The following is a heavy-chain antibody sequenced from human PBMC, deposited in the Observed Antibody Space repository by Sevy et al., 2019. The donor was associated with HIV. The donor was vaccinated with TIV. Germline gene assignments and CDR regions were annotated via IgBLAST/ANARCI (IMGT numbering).Heavy chain of an antibody. CDR1: GFTFSNYA. CDR2: ISHDEIHK. V-gene: IGHV3-30*04. CDR3: ARDLPHLLPWELSRGSDF. Sequence: GGSLRLSCTAYGFTFSNYAVHWVRQAPGKGLEWVAIISHDEIHKDFADSVRGPFSISRDTSKNTIYLQMNSLRPEDTAVYYCARDLPHLLPWELSRGSDFWGQGTLVTVSS. J-gene: IGHJ4*02. D-gene: IGHD3-16*01.